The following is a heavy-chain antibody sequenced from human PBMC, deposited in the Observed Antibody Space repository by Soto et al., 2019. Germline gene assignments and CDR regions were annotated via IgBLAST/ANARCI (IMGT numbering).Heavy chain of an antibody. CDR2: INHSGST. J-gene: IGHJ4*02. D-gene: IGHD6-6*01. CDR1: CGSFSGYY. V-gene: IGHV4-34*01. CDR3: ARTSRCDC. Sequence: QVQLQQWGAGLLKPSETLSLTCAVYCGSFSGYYWSWIRQPPGKGLEWIGEINHSGSTNYNPSLKSRVTMSVDTYKNKFSLKLSSVAEADTAVYYCARTSRCDCWGQGTLVTVSS.